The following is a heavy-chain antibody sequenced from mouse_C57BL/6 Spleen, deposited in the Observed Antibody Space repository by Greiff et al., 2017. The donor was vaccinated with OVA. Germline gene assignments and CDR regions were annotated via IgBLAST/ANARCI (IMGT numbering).Heavy chain of an antibody. Sequence: VQLQQSGAELVRPGASVTLSCKASGYTFTDYEMHWVKQTPVHGLEWIGAIDPETGGTAYNQKFKGKAILTADKSSSTAYMELRSLTSEDSAVYYCTRLIYYYGSSSYWGQGTTLTVSS. CDR1: GYTFTDYE. CDR2: IDPETGGT. J-gene: IGHJ2*01. D-gene: IGHD1-1*01. V-gene: IGHV1-15*01. CDR3: TRLIYYYGSSSY.